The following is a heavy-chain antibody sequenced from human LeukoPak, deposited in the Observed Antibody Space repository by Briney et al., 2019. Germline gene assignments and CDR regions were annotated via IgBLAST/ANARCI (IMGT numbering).Heavy chain of an antibody. CDR1: GFTFSSYW. Sequence: GGSLRLSCAASGFTFSSYWMSWVRQAPGKGLEWVANIKQDGSEKYYVDSVKGRFTISRDNAKNSLYLQMNSLRAEDTAVYYCAREGGYDKSHSSSWPVDYWGQGTLVTVSS. CDR3: AREGGYDKSHSSSWPVDY. D-gene: IGHD6-13*01. CDR2: IKQDGSEK. V-gene: IGHV3-7*01. J-gene: IGHJ4*02.